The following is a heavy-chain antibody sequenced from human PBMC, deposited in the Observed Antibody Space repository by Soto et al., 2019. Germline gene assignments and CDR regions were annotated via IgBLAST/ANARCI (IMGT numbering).Heavy chain of an antibody. D-gene: IGHD3-22*01. CDR1: GGTFSSYA. CDR3: ASGYDSSGYSDY. J-gene: IGHJ4*02. Sequence: SVKVSCKASGGTFSSYAISWVRQAPGQGLEWMGGIIPIFGTANYAQKFQGRVTITADESTSTAYMELSSLRSEDTAVYYCASGYDSSGYSDYWGQGTPVTVSS. CDR2: IIPIFGTA. V-gene: IGHV1-69*13.